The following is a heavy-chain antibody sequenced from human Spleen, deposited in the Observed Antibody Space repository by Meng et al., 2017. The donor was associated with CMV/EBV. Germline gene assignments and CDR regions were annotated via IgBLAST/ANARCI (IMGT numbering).Heavy chain of an antibody. V-gene: IGHV4-34*01. CDR1: GWSFSGYY. CDR2: INHSGST. J-gene: IGHJ4*02. D-gene: IGHD3-10*01. Sequence: QVRLQQWGEGLLKPSESLSLSCAVDGWSFSGYYCSWIRQPPGKGLEWIGEINHSGSTNYNPSLKSRVTISVDTSKNQFSLKLSSVTAADTAVYYCARGRYYGSGRIYHDYWGQGTLVTVSS. CDR3: ARGRYYGSGRIYHDY.